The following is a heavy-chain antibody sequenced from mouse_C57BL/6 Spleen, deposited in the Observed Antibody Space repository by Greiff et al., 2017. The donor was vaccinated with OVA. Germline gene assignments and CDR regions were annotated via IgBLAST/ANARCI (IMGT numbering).Heavy chain of an antibody. J-gene: IGHJ2*01. CDR3: ARWGYYDSYCAY. CDR1: GYTFTSYW. Sequence: VQLQQPGAELVKPGASVKLSCKASGYTFTSYWMHWVKQRPGRGLEWIGRIDPNSGGTKYNEKFKSTATLTVDKPSSTAYMHLSSLAAEDSAVCECARWGYYDSYCAYRGQGTTRTVSS. CDR2: IDPNSGGT. V-gene: IGHV1-72*01. D-gene: IGHD1-1*01.